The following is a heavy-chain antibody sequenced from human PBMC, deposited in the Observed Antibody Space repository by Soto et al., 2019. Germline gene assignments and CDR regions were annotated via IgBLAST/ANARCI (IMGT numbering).Heavy chain of an antibody. CDR3: AKDLAARALGFDD. V-gene: IGHV3-30*18. J-gene: IGHJ4*02. CDR2: ISYDGSNK. Sequence: QVQLVESGGGVVQPGRSLRLSCAASGFTFSSYGMHWVRQAPGKGLEWVAVISYDGSNKYYADSVKGRFTISRDNSKNTLYLQMNSLRAEDTAVYYCAKDLAARALGFDDWGQGTLVTVSS. CDR1: GFTFSSYG. D-gene: IGHD6-6*01.